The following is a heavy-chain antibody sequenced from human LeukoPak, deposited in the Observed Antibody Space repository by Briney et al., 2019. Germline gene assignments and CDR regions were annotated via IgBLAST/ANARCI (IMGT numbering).Heavy chain of an antibody. CDR3: ARGRGYSYGYSDY. V-gene: IGHV4-34*01. CDR1: GGSFSGYY. Sequence: SETLSLTCAVYGGSFSGYYWSWVRQPPGKGLEWIGEINHSGSTNYNPSLKSRVTISVDTSKNQFSLKLSSVTAADTAVYYCARGRGYSYGYSDYWGQGTLVTVSS. CDR2: INHSGST. J-gene: IGHJ4*02. D-gene: IGHD5-18*01.